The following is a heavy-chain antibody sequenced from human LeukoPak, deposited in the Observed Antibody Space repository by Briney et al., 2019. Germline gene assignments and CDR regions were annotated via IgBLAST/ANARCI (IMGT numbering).Heavy chain of an antibody. CDR2: IIPIFGTA. Sequence: ASVNVSCKASGGTFSSYAISWVRQAPGQGLEWMGGIIPIFGTANYAQKFQGRVTITADESTSTAYMELSSLRSEDTAVYYCARGITMVREGFDYWGQGTLVTVSS. CDR1: GGTFSSYA. V-gene: IGHV1-69*13. J-gene: IGHJ4*02. D-gene: IGHD3-10*01. CDR3: ARGITMVREGFDY.